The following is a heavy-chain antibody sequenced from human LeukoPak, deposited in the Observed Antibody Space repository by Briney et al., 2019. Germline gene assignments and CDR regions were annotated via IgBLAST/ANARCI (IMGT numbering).Heavy chain of an antibody. J-gene: IGHJ4*02. CDR1: GFTVSSNY. V-gene: IGHV3-53*05. Sequence: PGGSLRLSCAASGFTVSSNYMSWVRQAPGKGLEWVSVTYSGGDTYYADSVKGRFTISRDNSKNTLYLQMNSLRAEDTAVYYCAKDRDQTRFLYYFDYWGQGTLVTVSS. D-gene: IGHD3-10*01. CDR3: AKDRDQTRFLYYFDY. CDR2: TYSGGDT.